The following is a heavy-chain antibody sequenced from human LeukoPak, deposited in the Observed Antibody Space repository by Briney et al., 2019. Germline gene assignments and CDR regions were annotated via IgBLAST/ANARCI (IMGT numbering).Heavy chain of an antibody. Sequence: GASVKVSCKASGYTFTSYDINWLRQAPGQGLEWMGWMNPNSGNTGYAQKFQGRVTITRNTSISTAYMELSSLRSEDTAVYYCARAGQYSYGQIDYWGQGTLVTVSS. CDR2: MNPNSGNT. V-gene: IGHV1-8*03. CDR1: GYTFTSYD. J-gene: IGHJ4*02. D-gene: IGHD5-18*01. CDR3: ARAGQYSYGQIDY.